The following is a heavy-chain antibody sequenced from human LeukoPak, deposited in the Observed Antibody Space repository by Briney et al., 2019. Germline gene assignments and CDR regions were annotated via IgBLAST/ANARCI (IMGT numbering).Heavy chain of an antibody. CDR3: ARTLSGTTFDY. V-gene: IGHV2-70*04. CDR2: TDWDDDK. J-gene: IGHJ4*02. D-gene: IGHD1-7*01. CDR1: GFSLSTHGMR. Sequence: SGPALVKPTQTLTLTCTFSGFSLSTHGMRVSWIRQPPGKALEWLARTDWDDDKFYSTSLKTRLTISKDTSKNQVALTMTNMDPVDTATYYCARTLSGTTFDYWGQGTLVTVSS.